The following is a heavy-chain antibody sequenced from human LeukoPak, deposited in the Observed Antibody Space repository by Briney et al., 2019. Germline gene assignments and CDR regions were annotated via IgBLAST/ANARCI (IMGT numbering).Heavy chain of an antibody. J-gene: IGHJ2*01. CDR2: IYRGGTT. D-gene: IGHD2-21*02. CDR3: VRENCGGDCYRYFDV. Sequence: GGSLRLSCAASGFTFSSYAMSWVRQAPGKGLEWVSVIYRGGTTYYADSVKGRFTISRDNSKNTLYLQMNSLRAEDTAVYYCVRENCGGDCYRYFDVWGRGTLVTVSS. CDR1: GFTFSSYA. V-gene: IGHV3-53*01.